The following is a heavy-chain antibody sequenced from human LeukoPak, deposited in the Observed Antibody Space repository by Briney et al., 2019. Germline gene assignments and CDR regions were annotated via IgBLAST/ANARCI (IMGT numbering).Heavy chain of an antibody. J-gene: IGHJ5*02. CDR1: GGSISSSSYY. CDR3: AREDYYDSSGYGNWFDP. Sequence: PSETLSLTCTVSGGSISSSSYYWGWIRQPPGKGLEWIGSIYYSGSTYYNPSLKSRVTISVDTSKNQFSLKLSSVTAADTAVYYCAREDYYDSSGYGNWFDPWGQGTLVTVSS. V-gene: IGHV4-39*07. D-gene: IGHD3-22*01. CDR2: IYYSGST.